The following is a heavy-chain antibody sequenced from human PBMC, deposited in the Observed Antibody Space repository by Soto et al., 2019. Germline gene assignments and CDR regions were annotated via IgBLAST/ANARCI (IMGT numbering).Heavy chain of an antibody. V-gene: IGHV3-23*01. D-gene: IGHD1-26*01. CDR1: GFTFSSYA. CDR2: ISGSGGST. J-gene: IGHJ4*02. Sequence: GGSLRLSCAASGFTFSSYAMSWVRQAPGKGLEWVSAISGSGGSTYFADSVKGRFTISRDNSKNTLYLQMNSLRAEDTAVYYCAKDTGWELLRRKGYFDYWGQGTLVTVSS. CDR3: AKDTGWELLRRKGYFDY.